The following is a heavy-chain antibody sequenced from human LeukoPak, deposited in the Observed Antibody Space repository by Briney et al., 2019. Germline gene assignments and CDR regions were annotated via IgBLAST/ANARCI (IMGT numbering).Heavy chain of an antibody. CDR3: ARDPDDYGDYSYFDY. Sequence: GGSLRLSCAASGFTFSNYWMHWVRQAPGKGLVWVSRVNSDGSSRTYADSVKGRFTISRDNAKNTLYLQMNSLRAEDTAVYYCARDPDDYGDYSYFDYWGQGTLVTVSS. J-gene: IGHJ4*02. CDR1: GFTFSNYW. D-gene: IGHD4-17*01. CDR2: VNSDGSSR. V-gene: IGHV3-74*01.